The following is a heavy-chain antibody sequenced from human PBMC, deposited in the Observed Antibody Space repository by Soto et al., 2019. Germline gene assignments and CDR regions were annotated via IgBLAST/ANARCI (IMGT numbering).Heavy chain of an antibody. J-gene: IGHJ4*02. CDR1: GFTFSDHY. Sequence: EVQLVESGGGLVQPGGSLRLSCAASGFTFSDHYMDWVRQAPGKGLECVVRTKNKAASYTTEYAASVKGRFTISRDNSQNSLFLQMDSLKIEDTAVYYCTVWGSWSDLGAAWVQGTLVTVSS. V-gene: IGHV3-72*01. CDR2: TKNKAASYTT. CDR3: TVWGSWSDLGAA. D-gene: IGHD3-10*01.